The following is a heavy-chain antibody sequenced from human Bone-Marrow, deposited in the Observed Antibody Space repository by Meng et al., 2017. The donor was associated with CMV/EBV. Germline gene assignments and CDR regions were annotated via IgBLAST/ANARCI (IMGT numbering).Heavy chain of an antibody. D-gene: IGHD1-26*01. V-gene: IGHV3-30-3*01. CDR2: ISYDGSNK. CDR1: GFTFSSYA. Sequence: GESLKISCAASGFTFSSYAMHWVRQAPGKGLGWVAFISYDGSNKYYADSVKGRFTISRDNAKNTLYLQMNSLRAEDTAVYYCARGADFGSYRIYYYYGMDVWGQGTTVTVSS. J-gene: IGHJ6*02. CDR3: ARGADFGSYRIYYYYGMDV.